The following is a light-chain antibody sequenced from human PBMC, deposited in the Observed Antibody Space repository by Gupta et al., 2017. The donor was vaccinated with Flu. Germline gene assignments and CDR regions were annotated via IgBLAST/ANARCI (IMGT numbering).Light chain of an antibody. CDR3: QQYHSPPWA. CDR1: QSILYSSNNKNY. V-gene: IGKV4-1*01. J-gene: IGKJ1*01. Sequence: DIVIAPPPDSLAVSLGERAIINCKVSQSILYSSNNKNYLVWYQQKPGQPPKLLIYWASTRESGVPDRFSGSGSGSDFTLTISSLQAEDVAVYYCQQYHSPPWAFGQGTKVEIK. CDR2: WAS.